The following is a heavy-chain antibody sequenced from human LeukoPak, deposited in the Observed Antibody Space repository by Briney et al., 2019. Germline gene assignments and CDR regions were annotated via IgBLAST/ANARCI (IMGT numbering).Heavy chain of an antibody. V-gene: IGHV1-69*16. Sequence: ASVKVSCKASGGTFMRHSISWVRQAPGQGLEWMGGIIPILAAADYPQKYQGRVTITTDESTSTVFMELSSITSEDSAVYYCAADLSIVTGQNAFDIWGQGTMVTVSS. CDR2: IIPILAAA. CDR1: GGTFMRHS. CDR3: AADLSIVTGQNAFDI. D-gene: IGHD3-9*01. J-gene: IGHJ3*02.